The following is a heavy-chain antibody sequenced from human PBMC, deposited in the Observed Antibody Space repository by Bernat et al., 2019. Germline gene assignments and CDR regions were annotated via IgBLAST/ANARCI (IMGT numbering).Heavy chain of an antibody. CDR2: ISYDGSNK. CDR3: AKDHRGITIFGVVMPAMDV. D-gene: IGHD3-3*01. V-gene: IGHV3-30*18. CDR1: GFTFSSYG. J-gene: IGHJ6*02. Sequence: QVQLVESGGGVVQPGRSLRLSCAASGFTFSSYGMYWVRQAPGKGLEWVAVISYDGSNKYYADSVKGRFTISRDNSKNTLYLQMNSLRAEDTAVYYCAKDHRGITIFGVVMPAMDVWGQGTTVTVSS.